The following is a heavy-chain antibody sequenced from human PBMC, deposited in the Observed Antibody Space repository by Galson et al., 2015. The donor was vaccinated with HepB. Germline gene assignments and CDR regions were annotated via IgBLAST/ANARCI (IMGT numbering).Heavy chain of an antibody. J-gene: IGHJ4*02. CDR1: GYTFTNHH. Sequence: SVKVSCKASGYTFTNHHMHWVRQAPGQVLEWMGIMNPGGGSPRFPQKFQGRITMTRDTSASTDYMELSGLTSEDTAVYYCVRDYSGKWTFDYWGQGTLVTVSS. V-gene: IGHV1-46*03. D-gene: IGHD5-12*01. CDR2: MNPGGGSP. CDR3: VRDYSGKWTFDY.